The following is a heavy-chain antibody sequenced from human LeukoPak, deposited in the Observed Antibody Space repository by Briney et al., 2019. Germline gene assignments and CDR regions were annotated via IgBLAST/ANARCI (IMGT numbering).Heavy chain of an antibody. CDR1: GGSISSGGYS. V-gene: IGHV4-30-2*01. Sequence: SQTLSLTCAVSGGSISSGGYSWSWIRRPPGKGLEWIGYIYHSGSTYYNPSLKSRVTISVDRSKNQFSLKLSSVTAADTAVYYCARDSIHYDILTGYYSSNWFDPWGQGTLVTVSS. D-gene: IGHD3-9*01. CDR3: ARDSIHYDILTGYYSSNWFDP. J-gene: IGHJ5*02. CDR2: IYHSGST.